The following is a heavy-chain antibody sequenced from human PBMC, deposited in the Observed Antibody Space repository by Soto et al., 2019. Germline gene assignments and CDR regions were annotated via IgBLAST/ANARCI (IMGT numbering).Heavy chain of an antibody. CDR1: GYTFTSYG. J-gene: IGHJ6*02. V-gene: IGHV1-18*04. D-gene: IGHD3-3*01. CDR3: ARDPYYDFWSGYFDYYYGMDV. Sequence: VKVSCKASGYTFTSYGISWVRQAPGQGLEWMGWISAYNGNTNYAQKLQGRVTMTTDTSTSTAYMELRSLRSDDTAVYYCARDPYYDFWSGYFDYYYGMDVWGQGTTVTVSS. CDR2: ISAYNGNT.